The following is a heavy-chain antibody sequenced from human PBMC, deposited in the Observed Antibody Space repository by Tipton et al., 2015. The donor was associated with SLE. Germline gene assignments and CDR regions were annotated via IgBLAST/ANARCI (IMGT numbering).Heavy chain of an antibody. Sequence: LRLSCAASGFTFSSYWMRWIRQPAGKGLEWIGRIYTSGSTNYNPSLKSRVTISVDTSKNQFSLKLSSVTAADTAVYYCARAAWVGATHQVDIWGQGTMVTVSS. D-gene: IGHD1-26*01. CDR1: GFTFSSYW. V-gene: IGHV4-4*07. J-gene: IGHJ3*02. CDR2: IYTSGST. CDR3: ARAAWVGATHQVDI.